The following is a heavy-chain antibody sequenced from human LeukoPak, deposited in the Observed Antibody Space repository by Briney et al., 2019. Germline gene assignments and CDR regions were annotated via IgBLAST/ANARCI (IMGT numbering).Heavy chain of an antibody. V-gene: IGHV3-23*01. CDR3: AKGSGNGYGSGPFDY. CDR2: IFPSGGEI. J-gene: IGHJ4*02. D-gene: IGHD3-10*01. CDR1: GFTFSTFA. Sequence: GGSLRLSCAASGFTFSTFAVIWVRQPPGKGLEWVSSIFPSGGEIHYADSVRGRFTISRDNSKNTVSLQMSSLRAEDTALYYCAKGSGNGYGSGPFDYWGQGTLVTVSS.